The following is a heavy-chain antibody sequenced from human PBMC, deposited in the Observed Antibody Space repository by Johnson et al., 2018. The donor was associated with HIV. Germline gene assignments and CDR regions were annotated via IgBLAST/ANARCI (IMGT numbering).Heavy chain of an antibody. J-gene: IGHJ3*02. CDR2: LYSGGST. CDR1: GFTVSSNY. CDR3: ARPSLWDSSDYLGGDAFDI. D-gene: IGHD3-22*01. Sequence: MQLVESGGGLVQPGGSLRLSCAASGFTVSSNYMSWVRQAPGKGLEWVSVLYSGGSTYYADSGKGRFTISRHNSTNTLYLQMNSLRAEDTAVYYCARPSLWDSSDYLGGDAFDIWGQGTRVTVSS. V-gene: IGHV3-66*04.